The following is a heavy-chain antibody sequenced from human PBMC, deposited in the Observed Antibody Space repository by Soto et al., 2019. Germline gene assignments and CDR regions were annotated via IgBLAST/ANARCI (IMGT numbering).Heavy chain of an antibody. J-gene: IGHJ4*02. Sequence: QVHLQESGPGLVKPSETLSLTCTVSGGAISSDYWGWLRQPPGEGLEWIGYVSYTGIAHCNPSLKSRVSISNDTSNQFSLKLTSVAAADTAVYYCAKSRAYCGADCYASQGSPPFDYWGQGTLVTVSS. D-gene: IGHD2-21*02. CDR2: VSYTGIA. CDR3: AKSRAYCGADCYASQGSPPFDY. V-gene: IGHV4-59*01. CDR1: GGAISSDY.